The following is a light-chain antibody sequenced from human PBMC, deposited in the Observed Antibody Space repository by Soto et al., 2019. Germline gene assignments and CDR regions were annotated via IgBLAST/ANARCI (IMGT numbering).Light chain of an antibody. CDR2: TNN. Sequence: QSVLTQPPSASATPGQRVTISCSGSSSNIGTNDVNWYQQLPGTAPKLLIYTNNQRPSGVPDRFSGSKSGTSASLAINGLQSEDEADYYCAARDGRLDAWVFGGGTQLTVL. J-gene: IGLJ3*02. CDR3: AARDGRLDAWV. CDR1: SSNIGTND. V-gene: IGLV1-44*01.